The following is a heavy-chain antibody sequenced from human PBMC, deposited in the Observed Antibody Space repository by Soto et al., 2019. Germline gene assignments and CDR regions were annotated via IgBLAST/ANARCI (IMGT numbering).Heavy chain of an antibody. CDR1: GFTFSSYS. V-gene: IGHV3-21*01. Sequence: PGGSLRLSCAASGFTFSSYSMNWVRQAPGKGLEWVSSISSSSSYIYYADSVKGRFTISRDNAKNSLYLQMNSLRAEDTAMYYCARDTLPDIVVGVGMDVWGQGTTVTVSS. CDR3: ARDTLPDIVVGVGMDV. J-gene: IGHJ6*02. CDR2: ISSSSSYI. D-gene: IGHD2-15*01.